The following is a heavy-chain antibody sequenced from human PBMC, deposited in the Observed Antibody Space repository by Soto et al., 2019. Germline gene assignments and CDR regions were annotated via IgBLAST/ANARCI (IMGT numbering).Heavy chain of an antibody. CDR1: GGSISGYN. CDR3: ARNGVGFGFDI. CDR2: ISPSGST. V-gene: IGHV4-34*02. D-gene: IGHD3-10*01. Sequence: QVQLQQWGAGLLKPSETLSLTCAVYGGSISGYNWSWLRQSPGKGLEWIGEISPSGSTNFDPSLTSRVTLSVDTAQNQFSLNLRSLTAADTAVYNCARNGVGFGFDIWGLGPMVTVSS. J-gene: IGHJ3*02.